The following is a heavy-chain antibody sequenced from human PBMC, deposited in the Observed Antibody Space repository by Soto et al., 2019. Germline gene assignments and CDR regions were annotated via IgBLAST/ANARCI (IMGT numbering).Heavy chain of an antibody. CDR3: AGIGEEVYYGMDV. V-gene: IGHV4-4*07. J-gene: IGHJ6*02. Sequence: WETLSLTCTVSGGSMSSYYWNWVRPPAGRGLEWIGRIYARGDTNYNPSLKSRVTMFVDRSTNEFSLRLTSVTAADTAVYYCAGIGEEVYYGMDVWGQGTTVTVSS. CDR2: IYARGDT. D-gene: IGHD1-26*01. CDR1: GGSMSSYY.